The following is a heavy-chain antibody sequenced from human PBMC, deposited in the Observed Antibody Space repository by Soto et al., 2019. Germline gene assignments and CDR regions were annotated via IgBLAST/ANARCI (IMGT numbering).Heavy chain of an antibody. J-gene: IGHJ4*02. D-gene: IGHD5-12*01. Sequence: ASVKVSCKTSGGTFSSYAISWVRQAPGQGLEWMGGIIPIFDTANYAQKFQGRVTITADESTSTAYMELSSLRSEDTAVYYCVRDSPIGSTYSGYDGIDYWGQGTLVTVSS. V-gene: IGHV1-69*13. CDR2: IIPIFDTA. CDR1: GGTFSSYA. CDR3: VRDSPIGSTYSGYDGIDY.